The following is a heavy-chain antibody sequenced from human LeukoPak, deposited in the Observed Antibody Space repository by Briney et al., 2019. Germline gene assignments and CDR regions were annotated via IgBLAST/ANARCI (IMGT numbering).Heavy chain of an antibody. CDR1: GFTFSNN. D-gene: IGHD1-26*01. Sequence: GESLRLSCAASGFTFSNNMNWVRQAPGKGLEWVSSITSSSTYTFYADSVKGRFTISRDNAKNSLYLQMNSLRAEDAAVYYCARDPYSGSYGDSYYYYMDVWGKGTTVTISS. V-gene: IGHV3-21*01. CDR2: ITSSSTYT. J-gene: IGHJ6*03. CDR3: ARDPYSGSYGDSYYYYMDV.